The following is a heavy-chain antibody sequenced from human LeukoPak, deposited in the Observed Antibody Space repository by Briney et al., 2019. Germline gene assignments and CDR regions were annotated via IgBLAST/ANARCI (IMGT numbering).Heavy chain of an antibody. V-gene: IGHV3-30*04. CDR3: ATLTITGDFDY. Sequence: GGSLRLSCADSGFSFTNCAMHWVRQAPGKGLEWVSFISYDGRITYYADSVKGRFTISRDNSKNILYLQMNSLKPEDTSLYFCATLTITGDFDYWGQGTLVTVSS. J-gene: IGHJ4*02. CDR1: GFSFTNCA. CDR2: ISYDGRIT. D-gene: IGHD1-20*01.